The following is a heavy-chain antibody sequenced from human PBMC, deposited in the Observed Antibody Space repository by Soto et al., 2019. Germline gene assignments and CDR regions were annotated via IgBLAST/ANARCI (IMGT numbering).Heavy chain of an antibody. CDR3: ARNDWNQYYFDY. V-gene: IGHV3-30-3*01. J-gene: IGHJ4*02. Sequence: VQLVDSGGGVVQPGRSLRLSCAASGFIFKNYAMHWVRQAPGKGLEWVAVISYDGSNKYYADSVKGRFTISRDNSKNTLSLQMNSLTAEDTAVYYCARNDWNQYYFDYWGQGTPVTVSS. D-gene: IGHD1-1*01. CDR1: GFIFKNYA. CDR2: ISYDGSNK.